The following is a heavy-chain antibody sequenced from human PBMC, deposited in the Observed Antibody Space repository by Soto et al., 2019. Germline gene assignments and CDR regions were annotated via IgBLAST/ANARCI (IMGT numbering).Heavy chain of an antibody. CDR1: GGSISSGNDY. CDR2: ISYSGSA. D-gene: IGHD2-15*01. V-gene: IGHV4-30-4*01. Sequence: TSETLSLTCTVSGGSISSGNDYWSWIRQPPGKGLEWIGFISYSGSAYYNPSLKSRVTISVDTSKNQFSLNLSFVTAADTAVYYCATMGTPATGLSYFDYWGQGTLVTVSS. J-gene: IGHJ4*02. CDR3: ATMGTPATGLSYFDY.